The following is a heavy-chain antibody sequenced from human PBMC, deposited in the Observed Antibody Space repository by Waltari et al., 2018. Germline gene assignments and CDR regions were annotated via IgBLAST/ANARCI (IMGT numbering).Heavy chain of an antibody. V-gene: IGHV4-30-4*08. Sequence: QVQLQESGPGLVKPSQTLSLTCTVSGASISSGDYSWSWVRQPPGKGLEWIGYIYYSGSPYYSPSLKRRVIISLHTSKNQFALRLTSVTAAHTAVCYCARDGGDDSSKAWFDPWGQGPLVTVSS. CDR3: ARDGGDDSSKAWFDP. J-gene: IGHJ5*02. CDR2: IYYSGSP. CDR1: GASISSGDYS. D-gene: IGHD3-16*01.